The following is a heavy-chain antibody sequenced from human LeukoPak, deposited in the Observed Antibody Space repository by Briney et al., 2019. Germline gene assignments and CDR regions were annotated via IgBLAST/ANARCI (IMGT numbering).Heavy chain of an antibody. CDR1: GGFFRGFY. J-gene: IGHJ6*02. Sequence: PSGALFLTRAVFGGFFRGFYLGWVRPPPREGLGGVGGNNHSGSTNYNPSLKSRVTISVDTSKNQFSLKLSSVTAADTAVYYCASELYDFWSGYYRSYGMDVWGQGTTVTVSS. V-gene: IGHV4-34*01. CDR2: NNHSGST. D-gene: IGHD3-3*01. CDR3: ASELYDFWSGYYRSYGMDV.